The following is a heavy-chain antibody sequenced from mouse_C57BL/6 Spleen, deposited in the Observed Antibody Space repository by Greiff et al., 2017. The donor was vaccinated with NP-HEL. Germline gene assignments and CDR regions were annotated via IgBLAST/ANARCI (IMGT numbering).Heavy chain of an antibody. CDR1: GFTFSDYY. CDR3: ARPRYDYDGTPFAY. J-gene: IGHJ3*01. D-gene: IGHD2-4*01. Sequence: EVQLVESGGGLVQPGGSLKLSCAASGFTFSDYYMYWVRQTPEKRLEWVAYISNGGGSTYYPDTVKGRFTISRDNAKNTLYLQMSRLKSEDTAMYYCARPRYDYDGTPFAYWGPGTLVTVSA. CDR2: ISNGGGST. V-gene: IGHV5-12*01.